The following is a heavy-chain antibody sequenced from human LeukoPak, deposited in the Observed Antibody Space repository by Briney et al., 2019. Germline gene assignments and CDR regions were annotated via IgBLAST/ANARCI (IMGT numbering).Heavy chain of an antibody. CDR2: TYYSGST. Sequence: PSETLSLTCTVSGGSISSSSYYWGWIRQPPGKGLEWIGSTYYSGSTYYNPSLKSRVTISVDTSKNQFSLKLSSVTAADTAVYYCARESGSYSYYFDYWGQGTLVTVSS. J-gene: IGHJ4*02. D-gene: IGHD1-26*01. V-gene: IGHV4-39*07. CDR1: GGSISSSSYY. CDR3: ARESGSYSYYFDY.